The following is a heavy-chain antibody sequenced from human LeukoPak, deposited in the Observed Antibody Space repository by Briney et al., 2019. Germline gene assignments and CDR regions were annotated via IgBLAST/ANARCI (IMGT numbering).Heavy chain of an antibody. D-gene: IGHD2-2*01. CDR2: ICGYNTTT. J-gene: IGHJ4*02. Sequence: ASVKVSSQTSRYTFSSYGISWVRPAPGQGLEWMGWICGYNTTTNSAQKLQGRVTMTTDTSTNTAYMELRNLRSDDTAVYYCARDLCLSTSCYVDYWGKGNLFTASP. CDR3: ARDLCLSTSCYVDY. CDR1: RYTFSSYG. V-gene: IGHV1-18*01.